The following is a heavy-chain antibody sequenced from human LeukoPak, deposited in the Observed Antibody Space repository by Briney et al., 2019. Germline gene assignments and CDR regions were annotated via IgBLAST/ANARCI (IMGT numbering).Heavy chain of an antibody. D-gene: IGHD3-10*01. CDR1: GGSFSGYY. Sequence: SETLSLTCAVYGGSFSGYYWSWIRQPPGKGLEWIGEINHSGSTNYNPSLKSRVTISVDTSKNQFSLKLSSVTAADTAVYYCARTYGGFGELLSLDEYRARGYYFDYWGQGTLVTVSS. V-gene: IGHV4-34*01. CDR2: INHSGST. J-gene: IGHJ4*02. CDR3: ARTYGGFGELLSLDEYRARGYYFDY.